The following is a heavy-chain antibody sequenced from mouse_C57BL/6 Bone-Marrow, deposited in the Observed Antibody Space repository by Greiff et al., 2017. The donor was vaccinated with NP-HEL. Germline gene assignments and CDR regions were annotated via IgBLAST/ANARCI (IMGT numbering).Heavy chain of an antibody. CDR2: IYPGDGDT. CDR1: GYAFSSSW. D-gene: IGHD2-2*01. CDR3: AIYGYDYYFDY. V-gene: IGHV1-82*01. Sequence: VQLQQSGPELVKPGASVKISCKASGYAFSSSWMNWVKQRPGKGLEWIGRIYPGDGDTNYNGKFKGKATLTADKSSSTAYMQISSLTSEDSAVYFCAIYGYDYYFDYWGQGTTLTVSS. J-gene: IGHJ2*01.